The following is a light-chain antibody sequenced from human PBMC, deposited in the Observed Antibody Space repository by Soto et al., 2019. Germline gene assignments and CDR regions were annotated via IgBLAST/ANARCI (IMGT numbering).Light chain of an antibody. CDR2: DAS. V-gene: IGKV3-11*01. CDR1: QSVSNY. J-gene: IGKJ1*01. CDR3: QQRSNWPWT. Sequence: EIVLTQSPASLSLSPGERATLSCRASQSVSNYLAWYQQKPGQAPRLLIYDASNRATGIPARFSGSVSRTDFTLTIISLEPEDFAVYYCQQRSNWPWTFGQGTKVEIK.